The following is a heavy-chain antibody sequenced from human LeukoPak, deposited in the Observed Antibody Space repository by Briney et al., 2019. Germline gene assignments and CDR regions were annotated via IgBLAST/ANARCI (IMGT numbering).Heavy chain of an antibody. CDR2: INPNSGGT. Sequence: ASVKVSCKASGYTFTGYYMHWVRQAPGQGLEWVGWINPNSGGTNYAQKFQGRVTMTRDTSISTAYMELSRLRSDDTAVYYCARDPVDIVATRSFDYWGQGTLVTVSS. CDR3: ARDPVDIVATRSFDY. J-gene: IGHJ4*02. CDR1: GYTFTGYY. V-gene: IGHV1-2*02. D-gene: IGHD5-12*01.